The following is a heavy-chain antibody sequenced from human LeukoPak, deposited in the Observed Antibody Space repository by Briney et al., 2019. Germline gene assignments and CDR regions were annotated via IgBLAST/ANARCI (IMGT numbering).Heavy chain of an antibody. J-gene: IGHJ4*02. CDR2: MNPKTGNT. CDR1: GYTFSNFD. Sequence: GASVKVSCKASGYTFSNFDINWVRQATGQGLEWMGWMNPKTGNTGSAQKLQGRVTISGDTSISTAYMELSSLRSEDTAVYYCARDGDILTGFDYWGQGTLVTVSS. CDR3: ARDGDILTGFDY. D-gene: IGHD3-9*01. V-gene: IGHV1-8*01.